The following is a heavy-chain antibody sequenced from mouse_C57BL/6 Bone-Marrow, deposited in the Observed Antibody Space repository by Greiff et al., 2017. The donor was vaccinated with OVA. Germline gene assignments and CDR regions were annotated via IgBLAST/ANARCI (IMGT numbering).Heavy chain of an antibody. V-gene: IGHV1-39*01. CDR2: INPNYGTT. Sequence: EVQLQQSGPELAKPAPSVKITCKVTGYSFTDYYMNWLKQSNGKSLQWIGVINPNYGTTSYNQKFKGKATLTVDQSSSTAYMQLNSLTSEDSAVYYYARGDYGRSSVIDYGAQGTTLTVSS. J-gene: IGHJ2*01. CDR1: GYSFTDYY. D-gene: IGHD1-1*01. CDR3: ARGDYGRSSVIDY.